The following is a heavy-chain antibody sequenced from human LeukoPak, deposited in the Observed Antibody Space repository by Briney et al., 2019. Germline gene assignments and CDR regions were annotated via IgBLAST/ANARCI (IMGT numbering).Heavy chain of an antibody. V-gene: IGHV3-7*01. CDR3: TRDTDGSLDY. CDR1: GFTFTISW. CDR2: IKQDASTK. Sequence: PGGPLRLSCAVSGFTFTISWMAWVRRAPGKGREWVANIKQDASTKQYTDSLKGRYTISRDNPKNSLYLQMNNLRADDTAVYYCTRDTDGSLDYWGQGILVTVAS. D-gene: IGHD1-26*01. J-gene: IGHJ4*02.